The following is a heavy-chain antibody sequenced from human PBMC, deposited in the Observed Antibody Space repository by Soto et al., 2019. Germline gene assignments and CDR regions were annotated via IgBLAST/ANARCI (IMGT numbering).Heavy chain of an antibody. Sequence: GESLKISCAASGFTFSSYSMNWVRQAPGKGLEWVSYISSSSSTIYYADSVKGRFTISRDNAKNSLYLQMNSLRAEDTAVYYCARDGQYCSGGSCYGPNYYYGMDVWGQGTTVTV. CDR2: ISSSSSTI. D-gene: IGHD2-15*01. CDR1: GFTFSSYS. J-gene: IGHJ6*02. CDR3: ARDGQYCSGGSCYGPNYYYGMDV. V-gene: IGHV3-48*01.